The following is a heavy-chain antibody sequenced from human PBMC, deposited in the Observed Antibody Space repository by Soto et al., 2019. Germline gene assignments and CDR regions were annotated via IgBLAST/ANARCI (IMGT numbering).Heavy chain of an antibody. CDR2: IIPIFGTA. V-gene: IGHV1-69*13. CDR3: AREGCISTSCYRVWFDP. Sequence: GASVKVSCKASGGTFSSYAISWVRQAPGQGLEWMGGIIPIFGTANYAQKFQGRVTITADESTSTAYMELSSLRSEDTAVYYCAREGCISTSCYRVWFDPWGQGTLVTV. D-gene: IGHD2-2*02. CDR1: GGTFSSYA. J-gene: IGHJ5*02.